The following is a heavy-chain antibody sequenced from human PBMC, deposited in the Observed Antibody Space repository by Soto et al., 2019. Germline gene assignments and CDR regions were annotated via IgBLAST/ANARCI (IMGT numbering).Heavy chain of an antibody. CDR2: IFHSGST. V-gene: IGHV4-59*01. Sequence: QVQLQESGPGLVKPSETLSLTCTVSGASISSYYWSWIRQPPGKGLGWVGFIFHSGSTNCNPSLKRRVTFSVDTSKNQFSLKLTSVTAADTAVYYCARDQNGSPHFDYWGQGILITVSS. J-gene: IGHJ4*02. D-gene: IGHD1-26*01. CDR3: ARDQNGSPHFDY. CDR1: GASISSYY.